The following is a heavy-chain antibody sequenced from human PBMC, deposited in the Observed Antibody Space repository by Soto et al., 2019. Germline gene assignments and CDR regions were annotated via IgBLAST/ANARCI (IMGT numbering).Heavy chain of an antibody. CDR1: GYTFTSYY. V-gene: IGHV1-46*01. D-gene: IGHD5-18*01. Sequence: QVQLVQSGAEVKKPGASVKVSCKTSGYTFTSYYLHWVRQAPGQGLEWMGIINPSGGGTTYAQKFQGRVTMPRDTSTSTVYMELSSLRSEDTAVYYCAREVERGSSYGYLEYWGQGTLVTVSS. CDR3: AREVERGSSYGYLEY. CDR2: INPSGGGT. J-gene: IGHJ4*02.